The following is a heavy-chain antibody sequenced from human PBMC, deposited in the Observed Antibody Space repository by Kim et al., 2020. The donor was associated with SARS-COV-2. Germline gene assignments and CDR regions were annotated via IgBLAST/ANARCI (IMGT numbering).Heavy chain of an antibody. V-gene: IGHV1-58*01. J-gene: IGHJ6*02. Sequence: SVKVSCKASGFTFTSSAVQWVRQARGQRLEWIGWIVVGSGNTNYAQKFQERVTITRDMSTSTAYMELSSLRSEDTAVYYCAAPPAGDMVDLKQYYYYGMDVWGQGTTVTVSS. CDR1: GFTFTSSA. D-gene: IGHD5-12*01. CDR3: AAPPAGDMVDLKQYYYYGMDV. CDR2: IVVGSGNT.